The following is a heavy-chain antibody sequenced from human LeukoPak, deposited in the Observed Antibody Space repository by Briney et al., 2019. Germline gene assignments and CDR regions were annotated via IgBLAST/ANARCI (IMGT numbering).Heavy chain of an antibody. Sequence: KPSETLSLTCTVSGGSISSSSYYWGWIRQPPGKGLEWIGSIYYSGSTYYNPSLKSRVTISVDTSKNQFSLKLSSVTAADTAVYYCARVARSHWNYDGWFDPWGQGTLVTVSS. V-gene: IGHV4-39*07. CDR1: GGSISSSSYY. CDR2: IYYSGST. CDR3: ARVARSHWNYDGWFDP. D-gene: IGHD1-7*01. J-gene: IGHJ5*02.